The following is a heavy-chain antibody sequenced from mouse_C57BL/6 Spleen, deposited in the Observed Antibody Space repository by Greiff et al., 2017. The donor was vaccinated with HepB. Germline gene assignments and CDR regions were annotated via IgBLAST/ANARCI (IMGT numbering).Heavy chain of an antibody. J-gene: IGHJ2*01. CDR3: ARQGYGSSLFDY. Sequence: EVQGVESGGGLVQPGGSLKLSCAASGFTFSDYGMAWVRQAPRKGPGWVAFISNLAYSIYYADTVTGRFTISRENAKNTLYLEMSSLRSEDTAMYYCARQGYGSSLFDYWGQGTTLTVSA. D-gene: IGHD1-1*01. CDR2: ISNLAYSI. CDR1: GFTFSDYG. V-gene: IGHV5-15*01.